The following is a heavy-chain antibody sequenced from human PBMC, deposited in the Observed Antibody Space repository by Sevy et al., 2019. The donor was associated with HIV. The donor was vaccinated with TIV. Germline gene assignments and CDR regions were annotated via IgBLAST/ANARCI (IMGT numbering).Heavy chain of an antibody. CDR2: VYRSGST. D-gene: IGHD6-13*01. V-gene: IGHV4-4*02. CDR1: GGSISSSNW. CDR3: ARDKGIAEAGKRLYYFDY. Sequence: SETLSLTCAVSGGSISSSNWWSWGRQPPGKGLECIGEVYRSGSTNYNPSLKSRVTISVDKSKNQFSLKLSSVTAADTDVYYCARDKGIAEAGKRLYYFDYWGQGTLVTVSS. J-gene: IGHJ4*02.